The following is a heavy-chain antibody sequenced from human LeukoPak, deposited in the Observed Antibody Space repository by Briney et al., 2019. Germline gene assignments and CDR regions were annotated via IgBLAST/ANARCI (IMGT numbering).Heavy chain of an antibody. CDR2: IRGDTST. CDR3: ARRRGGYGDGDFDY. J-gene: IGHJ4*02. CDR1: GFTASSTS. V-gene: IGHV3-66*04. Sequence: GGSLRLSCAASGFTASSTSIIWVRQAPGKGLECVSYIRGDTSTEYAEYVRGRFTISRDDAKNTVYLQLNSLRVEDTSVYYCARRRGGYGDGDFDYWGQGTLVTVSS. D-gene: IGHD4-17*01.